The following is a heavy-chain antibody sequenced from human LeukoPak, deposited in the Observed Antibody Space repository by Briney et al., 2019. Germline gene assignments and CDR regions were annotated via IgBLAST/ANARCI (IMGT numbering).Heavy chain of an antibody. J-gene: IGHJ4*02. CDR2: INHSGST. V-gene: IGHV4-31*03. CDR1: GGSISSGGYY. CDR3: ATGRYYYESSGHYYRRPFDY. Sequence: SETLSLTCTVSGGSISSGGYYWSWIRQHPGKGLEWIGEINHSGSTNYNSSLKSRVTISEDTSKNQFSLKLTSVTAADTAIYYCATGRYYYESSGHYYRRPFDYWGQGTLVTASS. D-gene: IGHD3-22*01.